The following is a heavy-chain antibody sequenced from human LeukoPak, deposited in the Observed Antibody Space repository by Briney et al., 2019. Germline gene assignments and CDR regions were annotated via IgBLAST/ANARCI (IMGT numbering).Heavy chain of an antibody. CDR1: GFTFSSYW. V-gene: IGHV3-7*01. Sequence: GGSLRLSCAASGFTFSSYWMSWVRQAPGKGPEWVANIKVDGSEIYYVDSVKGRFTLSRDNAKNSLYLQMNSLRAEDTAVYYCTRDRQGPRLYEMDIWGQGTTVTVSS. J-gene: IGHJ6*02. CDR3: TRDRQGPRLYEMDI. CDR2: IKVDGSEI. D-gene: IGHD2-8*01.